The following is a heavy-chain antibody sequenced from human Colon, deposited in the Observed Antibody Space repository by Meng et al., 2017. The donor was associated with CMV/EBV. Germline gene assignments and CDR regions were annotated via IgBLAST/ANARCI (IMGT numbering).Heavy chain of an antibody. CDR2: ISGSGGST. D-gene: IGHD1-7*01. V-gene: IGHV3-23*01. Sequence: GESLKISCAASGFTFSSYAMSWVRQAPGKGLEWVSAISGSGGSTYYADSVKGRFTISRDNSKNTLYLQMTSLRAEDTAVYYCAKLTGTIDLHYWGQGTLVTVSS. J-gene: IGHJ4*02. CDR1: GFTFSSYA. CDR3: AKLTGTIDLHY.